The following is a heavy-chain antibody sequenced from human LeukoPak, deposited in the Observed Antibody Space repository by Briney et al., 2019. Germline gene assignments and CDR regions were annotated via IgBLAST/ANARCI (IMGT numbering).Heavy chain of an antibody. Sequence: GGSLRLSCAASGFTFSSYSMNWVRQAPGKGLEWVSVISGSGGGTHYADSVKGRFTLSRDNSKNNVFLQMNSLRAEDTAVYYCAKSIGGVVVVAADFWGQGTLVTVSS. J-gene: IGHJ4*02. CDR2: ISGSGGGT. D-gene: IGHD2-15*01. CDR1: GFTFSSYS. CDR3: AKSIGGVVVVAADF. V-gene: IGHV3-23*01.